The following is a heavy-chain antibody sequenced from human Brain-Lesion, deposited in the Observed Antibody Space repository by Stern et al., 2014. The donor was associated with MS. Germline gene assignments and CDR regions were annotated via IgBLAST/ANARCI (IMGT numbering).Heavy chain of an antibody. CDR3: AEGGSYGFVY. D-gene: IGHD4-17*01. Sequence: MQLVDSGAEVKKTGSSVKVSCQASGNTFTNRYLHWVRQAPGQALEWMGWITPFTGNTNYAQNFQDRVTITMDRSMSTAYMDLSSLRSDDTAIYFCAEGGSYGFVYWGQGTLVTVSS. V-gene: IGHV1-45*02. J-gene: IGHJ4*02. CDR1: GNTFTNRY. CDR2: ITPFTGNT.